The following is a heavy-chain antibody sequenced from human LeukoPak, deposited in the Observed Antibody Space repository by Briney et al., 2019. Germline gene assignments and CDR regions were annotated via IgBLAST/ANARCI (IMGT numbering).Heavy chain of an antibody. CDR1: GGSISSGDYY. CDR3: TRDLTYYYENSGYYQESHYFDY. V-gene: IGHV4-39*07. CDR2: IYYSGST. J-gene: IGHJ4*02. Sequence: PSETLSLTCTVSGGSISSGDYYWCWIRQPPGRGLEGIGNIYYSGSTYYNPSLKSRVSISVDTSKNQFSMKLTSVHAADTAFYYSTRDLTYYYENSGYYQESHYFDYWGQGTLVTVSS. D-gene: IGHD3-22*01.